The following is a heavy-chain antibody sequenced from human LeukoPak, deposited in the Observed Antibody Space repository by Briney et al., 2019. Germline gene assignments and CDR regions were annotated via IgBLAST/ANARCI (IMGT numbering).Heavy chain of an antibody. D-gene: IGHD5-18*01. J-gene: IGHJ4*02. CDR2: INQSVST. Sequence: SETLSLTCAVDGGSFSGYYWSWIRQPPGRGLEWIGEINQSVSTNYNPSLKSPATISVDTSKNQFSLKLSSVTASDTAVHYCPRERRTQLWRLYTFDYWGQGTLVTVSS. V-gene: IGHV4-34*01. CDR3: PRERRTQLWRLYTFDY. CDR1: GGSFSGYY.